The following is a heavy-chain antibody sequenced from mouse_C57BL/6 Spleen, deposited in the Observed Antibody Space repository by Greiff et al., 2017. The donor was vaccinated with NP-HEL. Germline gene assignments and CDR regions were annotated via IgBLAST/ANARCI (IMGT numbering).Heavy chain of an antibody. D-gene: IGHD2-4*01. V-gene: IGHV1-81*01. CDR2: IYPRSGNT. Sequence: VKLVESGAELARPGASVKLSCKASGYTFTSYGISWVKQRTGQGLEWIGEIYPRSGNTYYNEKFKGKATLTADKSSSTAYMELRSLTSEDSAVYFCARRYDYDGFAYWGQGTLVTVSA. J-gene: IGHJ3*01. CDR3: ARRYDYDGFAY. CDR1: GYTFTSYG.